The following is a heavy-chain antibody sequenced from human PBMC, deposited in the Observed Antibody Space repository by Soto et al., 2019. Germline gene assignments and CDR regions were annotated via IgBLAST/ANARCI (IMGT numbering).Heavy chain of an antibody. V-gene: IGHV4-59*01. Sequence: LSLTCTVSGGSISSYYWSWIRQPPGKGLVWIGYIYYSGSTNYNPSRKSRVTISVDTSKNQFSLKLSSVTAADTAVYYCARGTVVVPAHLNWFDPWGQGTLVTVSS. CDR1: GGSISSYY. CDR3: ARGTVVVPAHLNWFDP. J-gene: IGHJ5*02. D-gene: IGHD2-2*01. CDR2: IYYSGST.